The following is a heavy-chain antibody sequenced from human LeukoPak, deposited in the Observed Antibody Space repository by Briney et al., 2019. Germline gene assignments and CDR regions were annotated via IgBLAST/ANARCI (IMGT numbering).Heavy chain of an antibody. Sequence: EASVKVSCKVSVYSLTELSIHWVRQAPGKGREWMGGIYPEEGETLYAQNLQRRVTMTEDTSTHTAYMELSSLRSEDTAVYYCATVWGGTSGGFDYWGQGTLVTVSS. D-gene: IGHD2-15*01. CDR2: IYPEEGET. CDR3: ATVWGGTSGGFDY. V-gene: IGHV1-24*01. CDR1: VYSLTELS. J-gene: IGHJ4*02.